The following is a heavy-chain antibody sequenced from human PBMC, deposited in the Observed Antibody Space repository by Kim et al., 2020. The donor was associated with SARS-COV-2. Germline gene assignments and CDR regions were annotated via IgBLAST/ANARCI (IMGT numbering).Heavy chain of an antibody. CDR2: INHRGSV. V-gene: IGHV4-34*01. D-gene: IGHD2-15*01. Sequence: SETLSLTCSLFGGSFSDFHWSWIRQAPGKGLEWIGEINHRGSVNYNPSLESRVSLSIDLSKNEFSLKLSSVTAADTAVFYCARDGSSVVDAATGAVRDAFYIWSQGTMVTVSS. CDR3: ARDGSSVVDAATGAVRDAFYI. CDR1: GGSFSDFH. J-gene: IGHJ3*02.